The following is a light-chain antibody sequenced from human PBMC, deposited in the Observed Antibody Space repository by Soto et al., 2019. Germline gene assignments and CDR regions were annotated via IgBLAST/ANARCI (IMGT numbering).Light chain of an antibody. J-gene: IGKJ1*01. CDR1: ESISTW. CDR3: QQYRTYS. V-gene: IGKV1-5*01. Sequence: IQLTQSPTTLPASVGDRVTLTCRASESISTWLAWYQQRPGTAPKLLIYHASILETAVPSRFSGNGSGTEFTLTISSLQPGDFATYYCQQYRTYSFGQGSRVESK. CDR2: HAS.